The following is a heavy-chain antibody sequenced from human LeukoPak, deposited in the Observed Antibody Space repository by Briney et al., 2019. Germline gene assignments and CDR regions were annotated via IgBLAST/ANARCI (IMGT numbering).Heavy chain of an antibody. D-gene: IGHD2-21*02. Sequence: GGSLRLSCAASGFTVSSNYMSWVRQAPGKGLEWVSVIYSGGSTYYADSVKGRFTISRDNSKNTLYLQMNSLRAEDTAVYYCARGLGGDQLYHAFDIWGQGTMVTVSS. V-gene: IGHV3-53*01. CDR1: GFTVSSNY. J-gene: IGHJ3*02. CDR3: ARGLGGDQLYHAFDI. CDR2: IYSGGST.